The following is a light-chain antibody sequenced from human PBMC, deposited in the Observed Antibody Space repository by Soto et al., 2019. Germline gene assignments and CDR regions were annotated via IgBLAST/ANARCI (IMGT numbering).Light chain of an antibody. V-gene: IGLV1-40*01. CDR1: SSNIGAGYD. Sequence: QSVLTQPPSVSGAPGQRATISCTGSSSNIGAGYDVHWYQQLPGTVPKILIYGSTNRPSGVPDRFSGSKSGTSASLAITGLQAEDEADYYCQSFDSSLSGDVFGTGTKVTVL. CDR2: GST. CDR3: QSFDSSLSGDV. J-gene: IGLJ1*01.